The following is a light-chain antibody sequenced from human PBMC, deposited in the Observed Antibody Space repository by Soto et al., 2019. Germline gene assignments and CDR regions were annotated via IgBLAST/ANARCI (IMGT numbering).Light chain of an antibody. CDR2: GTS. Sequence: EIVLTQSPGTLSLSPGERATLSCNASQRVSSTSLAWYQQKPGQAPRLLIYGTSSRATGIPDRFSGSGYGTDFTLAISRLEPEDFAVYYCQQYGSPPLTFGGGTKVEIK. J-gene: IGKJ4*01. CDR1: QRVSSTS. V-gene: IGKV3-20*01. CDR3: QQYGSPPLT.